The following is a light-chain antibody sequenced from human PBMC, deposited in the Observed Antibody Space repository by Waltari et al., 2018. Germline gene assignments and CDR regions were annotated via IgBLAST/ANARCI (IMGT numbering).Light chain of an antibody. J-gene: IGLJ1*01. CDR3: TSYTGSSTRYV. V-gene: IGLV2-14*01. Sequence: QSALTQPASVSGSPGQSITISCTGTSSDVGLYDYVSWFQHHPGKAPKLVIYDVSYRPSGISTRFSSSKSGNTSSLTISGLQAEDEADYYCTSYTGSSTRYVFGTGTKVTVL. CDR1: SSDVGLYDY. CDR2: DVS.